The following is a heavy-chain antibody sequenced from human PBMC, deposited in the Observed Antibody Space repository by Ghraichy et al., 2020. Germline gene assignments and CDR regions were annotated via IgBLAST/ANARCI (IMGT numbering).Heavy chain of an antibody. V-gene: IGHV1-24*01. CDR1: GYTLTELS. CDR3: ATLFGDYGMDV. CDR2: FDPEDGET. D-gene: IGHD3-10*02. J-gene: IGHJ6*02. Sequence: ASLKVSCKVSGYTLTELSIHWVRQAPGKGLEWMGGFDPEDGETIYAQKFQGRVTMTEDTSTDTAYMELSSLRSEDTAVYYCATLFGDYGMDVWGQGTTVTVSS.